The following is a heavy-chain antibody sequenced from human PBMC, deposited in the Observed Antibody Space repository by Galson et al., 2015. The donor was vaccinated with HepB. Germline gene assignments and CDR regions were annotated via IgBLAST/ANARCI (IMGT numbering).Heavy chain of an antibody. CDR3: ARQTTTTVIYPGMDV. V-gene: IGHV1-2*06. D-gene: IGHD4-11*01. CDR2: INPNSGGT. CDR1: GYTFTGYY. Sequence: SVKVSCKASGYTFTGYYMHWVRQAPGQGLEWMGRINPNSGGTDYAQKFQGRVTMTRDTSISTAYMELSSLRSDDTAVYYCARQTTTTVIYPGMDVWGHGTTVTVS. J-gene: IGHJ6*02.